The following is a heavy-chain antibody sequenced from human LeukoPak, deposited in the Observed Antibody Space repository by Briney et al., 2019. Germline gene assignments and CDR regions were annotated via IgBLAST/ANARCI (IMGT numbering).Heavy chain of an antibody. CDR2: INPSGGST. CDR1: GYTFTSYY. V-gene: IGHV1-46*01. CDR3: ARDRYCSGGSCYSYRPYYYFDY. J-gene: IGHJ4*02. Sequence: EASVKVSCKASGYTFTSYYMHWVRQAPGQGLEWMGIINPSGGSTSYAQKFQGRVTMTRDMSTSTVYMELSSLRSEDTAVYYCARDRYCSGGSCYSYRPYYYFDYWGQGTLVTVSS. D-gene: IGHD2-15*01.